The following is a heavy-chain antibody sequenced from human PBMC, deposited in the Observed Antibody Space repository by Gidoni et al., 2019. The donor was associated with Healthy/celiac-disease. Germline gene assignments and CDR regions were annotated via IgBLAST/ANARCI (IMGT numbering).Heavy chain of an antibody. V-gene: IGHV3-9*01. Sequence: EVQLVESGGGLVQPGRSLRLSCAASGFTFDDYAMHWVRQAPGKGLEWVSGISWNSGSIGYADSVKGRFTISRDNAKNSLYLQMNSLRAEDTALYYCAKGKFPNTAMVTYFQHWGQGTLVTVSS. J-gene: IGHJ1*01. CDR3: AKGKFPNTAMVTYFQH. CDR1: GFTFDDYA. CDR2: ISWNSGSI. D-gene: IGHD5-18*01.